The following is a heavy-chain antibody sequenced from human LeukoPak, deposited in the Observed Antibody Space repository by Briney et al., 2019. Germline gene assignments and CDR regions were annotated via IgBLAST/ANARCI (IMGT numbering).Heavy chain of an antibody. D-gene: IGHD4-17*01. CDR2: LSFDGSST. CDR1: GFTFSSHA. J-gene: IGHJ4*02. Sequence: PGGSLRLSCAASGFTFSSHAMSWVRQAPGKGLVWVSRLSFDGSSTNYADSVKGRFTISRDNAKNSLFLQMNSLRAEDTAVFYCASLYGAYNFSDYWGQGTLVTVSS. V-gene: IGHV3-74*01. CDR3: ASLYGAYNFSDY.